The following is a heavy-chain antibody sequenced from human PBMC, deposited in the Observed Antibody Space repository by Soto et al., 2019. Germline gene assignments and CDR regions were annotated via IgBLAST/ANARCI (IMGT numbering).Heavy chain of an antibody. CDR3: ARDRQQRNWFDP. Sequence: QVQLVQSGAEEKKPGASVKVSCKASGYTFTSYAMHWVRQAPGQRLEWMGWINAGNGNTKYSQKFQGRVTITRDTSESTAYMELSSLRSEDTAVYYCARDRQQRNWFDPWGQGTLVTVSS. CDR1: GYTFTSYA. J-gene: IGHJ5*02. CDR2: INAGNGNT. D-gene: IGHD6-13*01. V-gene: IGHV1-3*05.